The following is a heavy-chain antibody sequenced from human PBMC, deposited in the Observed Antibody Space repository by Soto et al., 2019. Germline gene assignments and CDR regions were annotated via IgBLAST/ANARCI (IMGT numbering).Heavy chain of an antibody. J-gene: IGHJ4*02. CDR3: ARLRREQWLVLFDY. CDR1: GGSISSGDYY. Sequence: QVQLQESGPGLVKPSQTLSLTCTVSGGSISSGDYYWSWVRQPPGKGLEWIGYIYYSGSTYYNPSLKSRVTISVDSAKNQFSPELSSVTAADTAVYYCARLRREQWLVLFDYGGQGTLVTVSS. D-gene: IGHD6-19*01. V-gene: IGHV4-30-4*01. CDR2: IYYSGST.